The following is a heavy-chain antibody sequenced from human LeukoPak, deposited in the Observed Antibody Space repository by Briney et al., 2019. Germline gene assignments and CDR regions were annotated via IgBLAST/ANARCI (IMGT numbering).Heavy chain of an antibody. Sequence: SETLSLTCAVYGGSFSGYYWSWIRQPPGKGLEWIGEINHSGSTNYNPSLKSRVTISVDTSKNQFSLKLSSVTAADTAVYYCARHRSSYGSGSGSCDYWGQGTLVTVSS. V-gene: IGHV4-34*01. J-gene: IGHJ4*02. CDR3: ARHRSSYGSGSGSCDY. CDR1: GGSFSGYY. CDR2: INHSGST. D-gene: IGHD3-10*01.